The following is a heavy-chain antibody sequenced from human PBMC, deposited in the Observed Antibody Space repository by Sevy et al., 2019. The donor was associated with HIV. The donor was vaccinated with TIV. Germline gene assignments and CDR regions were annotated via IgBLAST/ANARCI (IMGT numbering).Heavy chain of an antibody. CDR3: AGGRYDSSGSFDAFDI. CDR2: IYGSSGGT. CDR1: GFTFISYA. V-gene: IGHV3-23*01. D-gene: IGHD3-22*01. J-gene: IGHJ3*02. Sequence: GGSLRLSCAASGFTFISYAMSWVRQAPGKGLEWVSTIYGSSGGTYYADSVKGRFTLSRDNSKNTLYLQMNSLRTEDTAVYYCAGGRYDSSGSFDAFDIWGQGTMVTVSS.